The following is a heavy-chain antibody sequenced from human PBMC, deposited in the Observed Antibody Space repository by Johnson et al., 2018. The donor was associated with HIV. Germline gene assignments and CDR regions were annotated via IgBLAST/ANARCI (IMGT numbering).Heavy chain of an antibody. Sequence: VQLVESGGGLVKPGGSLKLSCAVSGFTFSDHYMSWIRQTPGKGLQWVSVIYTGGSTSYSASVNGRFTISRDNSKNTLFLQMNSLRAEDTAVYYCARGHSPDAFDIWGQGTIVTVSS. CDR2: IYTGGST. CDR1: GFTFSDHY. V-gene: IGHV3-66*01. D-gene: IGHD6-13*01. J-gene: IGHJ3*02. CDR3: ARGHSPDAFDI.